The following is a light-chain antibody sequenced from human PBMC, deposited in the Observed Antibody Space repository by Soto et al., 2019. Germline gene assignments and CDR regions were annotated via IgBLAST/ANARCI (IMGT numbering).Light chain of an antibody. Sequence: IQLTQSPPSLSASVGDRVTITCRASQDIASYLAWYQQKPGKAPKLLIYAASTLQSGVPSRFSGSGSGTEFTLTISSLQPEDFATYYCQQLNSYPLTFGGGTKVDIK. CDR2: AAS. J-gene: IGKJ4*01. CDR1: QDIASY. CDR3: QQLNSYPLT. V-gene: IGKV1-9*01.